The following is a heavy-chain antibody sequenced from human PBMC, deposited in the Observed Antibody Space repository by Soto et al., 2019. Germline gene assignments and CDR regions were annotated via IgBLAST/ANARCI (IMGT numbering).Heavy chain of an antibody. CDR2: TIPVFNTA. D-gene: IGHD3-10*01. CDR3: ARGVYGSGNYYTGPSAFDI. Sequence: QVQLEQSGAEVKKPGSSVKVSCKASGGTLSDHGVAWLRQAPGQGLEWMGGTIPVFNTAKYAQKFQGRVTVTADKFTNIAYMELSSLRSEYTAFYFCARGVYGSGNYYTGPSAFDIWGQVTMVIVSS. J-gene: IGHJ3*02. V-gene: IGHV1-69*06. CDR1: GGTLSDHG.